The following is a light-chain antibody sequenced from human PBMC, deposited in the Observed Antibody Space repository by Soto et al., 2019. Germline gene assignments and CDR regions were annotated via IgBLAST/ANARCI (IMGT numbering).Light chain of an antibody. CDR3: ETWDFNTRV. CDR2: LEGSGIY. Sequence: QSVLPQSSSASASLGSSVKLTCTLSSGHSSYIIAWHQQQPGKAPRYLMKLEGSGIYNKGSGVPDRFSGSSSGADRYLTISNLHFEDEADYYCETWDFNTRVFGGGTKLTVL. J-gene: IGLJ3*02. CDR1: SGHSSYI. V-gene: IGLV4-60*02.